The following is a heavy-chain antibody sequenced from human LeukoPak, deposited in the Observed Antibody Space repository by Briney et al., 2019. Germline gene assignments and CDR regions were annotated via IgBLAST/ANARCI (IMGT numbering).Heavy chain of an antibody. D-gene: IGHD5-12*01. CDR1: GFTFSSYA. Sequence: GGSLRLSCAASGFTFSSYAMSLVRQAPGKGLGLVSAISGSGGSTYYADSVKGRFTISRDNSKNTLYLQMNRLRAEDTAVYYCAKDEVYSGYDSFDYWGQGTLVTVSS. V-gene: IGHV3-23*01. CDR3: AKDEVYSGYDSFDY. J-gene: IGHJ4*02. CDR2: ISGSGGST.